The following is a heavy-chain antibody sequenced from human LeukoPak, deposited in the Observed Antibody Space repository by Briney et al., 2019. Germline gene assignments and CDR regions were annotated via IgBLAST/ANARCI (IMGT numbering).Heavy chain of an antibody. CDR2: IIPIFGTA. J-gene: IGHJ5*02. CDR1: GYTFTSYG. CDR3: ARDRKGGNVPAWFDP. V-gene: IGHV1-69*05. Sequence: GASVKVSCKASGYTFTSYGISWVRQAPGQGLEWMGGIIPIFGTANYAQKFKGRVTIATDESPSTAYMELSSLRSEDTAVYYCARDRKGGNVPAWFDPWGQGTLVTVSS. D-gene: IGHD4-23*01.